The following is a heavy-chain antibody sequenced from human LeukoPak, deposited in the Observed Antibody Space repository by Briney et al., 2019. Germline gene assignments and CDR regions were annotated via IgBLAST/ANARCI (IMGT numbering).Heavy chain of an antibody. D-gene: IGHD2-2*01. CDR3: ARDKSYCSSTSCYGRPLGY. V-gene: IGHV1-18*01. CDR2: ISAYNGNT. Sequence: ASVKVSCKASGYTFTSYGISWVRQAPGQGLEWMGWISAYNGNTNYAQKLQGRVTMTTDTSTSTAYMELRSLRSDDTAVYYCARDKSYCSSTSCYGRPLGYWGQGTLVTVSS. CDR1: GYTFTSYG. J-gene: IGHJ4*02.